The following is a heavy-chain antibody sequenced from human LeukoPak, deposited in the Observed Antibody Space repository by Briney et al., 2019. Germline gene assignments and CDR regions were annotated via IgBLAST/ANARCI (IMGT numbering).Heavy chain of an antibody. Sequence: SQTLSLTCTVPGGSISSGTFYWSWIRQPAGKGLESIGRIYSSGSTNYNPSLKSRVTISIDASKNQFSLKLSSVTAADSAVYYCARDHSTSYYGMDVWGQGTSVIVSS. D-gene: IGHD6-13*01. V-gene: IGHV4-61*02. J-gene: IGHJ6*02. CDR3: ARDHSTSYYGMDV. CDR2: IYSSGST. CDR1: GGSISSGTFY.